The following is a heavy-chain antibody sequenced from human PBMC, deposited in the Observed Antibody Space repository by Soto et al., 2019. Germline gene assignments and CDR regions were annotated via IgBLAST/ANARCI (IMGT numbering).Heavy chain of an antibody. J-gene: IGHJ4*02. D-gene: IGHD3-16*02. V-gene: IGHV4-59*01. Sequence: QVQLQESSPGLVKPSETLSLTCSISGGSISDYQWSWIRQPPGKGLEWIGYIYYSGRTNYNPSLKSRVTISLDTSTKQFSLRLRSVTAADTAVYYCARMRGLEEISPYFDYWVQGALVTVSS. CDR1: GGSISDYQ. CDR3: ARMRGLEEISPYFDY. CDR2: IYYSGRT.